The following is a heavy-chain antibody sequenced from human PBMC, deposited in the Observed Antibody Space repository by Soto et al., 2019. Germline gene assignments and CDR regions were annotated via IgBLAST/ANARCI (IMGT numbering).Heavy chain of an antibody. CDR2: LSRSGGAT. CDR3: AKGEMSTIRNSFDP. D-gene: IGHD1-7*01. Sequence: GGSLRLSCTASGFNTRFYSMSWVRQTPGKGLEWVAALSRSGGATYYADSVRGRFTISRDASKDTLFLQMSNLRAEDTALYYCAKGEMSTIRNSFDPWGQGTLVTVS. J-gene: IGHJ5*02. CDR1: GFNTRFYS. V-gene: IGHV3-23*01.